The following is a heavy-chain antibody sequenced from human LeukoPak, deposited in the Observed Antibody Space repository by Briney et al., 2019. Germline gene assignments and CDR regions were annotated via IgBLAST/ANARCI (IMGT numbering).Heavy chain of an antibody. V-gene: IGHV3-30*04. CDR1: GFTFSSYA. CDR2: ISYDGSNK. CDR3: ATLTTGESLYYYYYYMDV. J-gene: IGHJ6*03. Sequence: PGRSLRLSCAASGFTFSSYAMHWVRQAPGKGLEWVAVISYDGSNKYYADSVKGRFTISRDNSKNTLYLQMNSLRSEDTAVYYCATLTTGESLYYYYYYMDVWGKGTTVTVSS. D-gene: IGHD4-11*01.